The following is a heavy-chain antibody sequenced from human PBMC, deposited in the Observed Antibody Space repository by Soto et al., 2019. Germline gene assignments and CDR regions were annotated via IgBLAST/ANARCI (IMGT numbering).Heavy chain of an antibody. Sequence: GGSLRLSCAASGFTVSSNYMSWVRQAPGKGLEWVSVIYSGGSTYYADSVKGRFTISRDNSKNTLYLQMNSLRAEDTALYYCAKDRGVGSLGFFDYWGQGTLVTVSS. CDR1: GFTVSSNY. CDR2: IYSGGST. V-gene: IGHV3-53*05. J-gene: IGHJ4*02. CDR3: AKDRGVGSLGFFDY. D-gene: IGHD3-16*01.